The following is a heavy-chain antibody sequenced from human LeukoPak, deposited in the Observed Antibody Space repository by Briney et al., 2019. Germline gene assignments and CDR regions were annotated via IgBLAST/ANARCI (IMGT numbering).Heavy chain of an antibody. CDR2: INEDGSIT. Sequence: GGSLRLSCAVSGFTFRTYWMHWVRQVPGEGLVWVSRINEDGSITNYADSVKGRFSISRDNAKNTLYLQMNSLRAEDTAVYYCARITPYYYHSSPSSTPRWDYYFDYWGQGTLVTVSS. D-gene: IGHD3-22*01. J-gene: IGHJ4*02. CDR1: GFTFRTYW. V-gene: IGHV3-74*01. CDR3: ARITPYYYHSSPSSTPRWDYYFDY.